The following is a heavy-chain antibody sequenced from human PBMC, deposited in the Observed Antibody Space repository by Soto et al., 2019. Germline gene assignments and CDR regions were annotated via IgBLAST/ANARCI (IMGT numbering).Heavy chain of an antibody. D-gene: IGHD3-22*01. Sequence: PGGSLRLSCAASGFTFSDAWMSWVRQAPGKGLEWVGLIKKKTDGGTTEYAAPVKGRFTISRDDSKNTLYLQMNSLKTEDTAVYYCTTDRSSLRYYYDSSGYYYFDYWGQGTLVTVSS. CDR1: GFTFSDAW. CDR2: IKKKTDGGTT. J-gene: IGHJ4*02. V-gene: IGHV3-15*01. CDR3: TTDRSSLRYYYDSSGYYYFDY.